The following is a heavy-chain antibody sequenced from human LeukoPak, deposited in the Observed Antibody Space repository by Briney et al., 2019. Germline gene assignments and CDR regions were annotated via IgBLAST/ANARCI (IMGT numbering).Heavy chain of an antibody. J-gene: IGHJ4*02. V-gene: IGHV1-69*13. CDR3: ARDGYDSSGYPIGFDY. Sequence: SVKVSCKASGGTFSSYAISWVRQAPGQGLEWMGGIIPIFGIANYAQKFQGRVTITADESTSTAYMELSSLRSEDTAVYYCARDGYDSSGYPIGFDYWGQGTLVTVSS. D-gene: IGHD3-22*01. CDR1: GGTFSSYA. CDR2: IIPIFGIA.